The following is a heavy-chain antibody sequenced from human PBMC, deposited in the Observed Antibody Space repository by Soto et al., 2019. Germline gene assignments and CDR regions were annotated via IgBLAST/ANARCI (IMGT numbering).Heavy chain of an antibody. CDR1: GFTFTSYA. J-gene: IGHJ4*02. CDR3: ARHRGYGVLGDY. Sequence: EVQLLESGGGLVQPGGSLRLSCAASGFTFTSYAMSWVRQAPGKGLEWVSAISGSGGSTYYADSVKGRFTISRDNSKNPPYLQMNSLRAEDTAVYYCARHRGYGVLGDYWGQGTLVTVSS. V-gene: IGHV3-23*01. D-gene: IGHD5-12*01. CDR2: ISGSGGST.